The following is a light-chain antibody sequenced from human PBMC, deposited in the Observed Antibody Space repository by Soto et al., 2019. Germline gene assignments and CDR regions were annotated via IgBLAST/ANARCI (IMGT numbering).Light chain of an antibody. CDR1: SSNIGAGYD. J-gene: IGLJ1*01. CDR3: QSYESSLSGYV. Sequence: QSVLTQPPSVSGAPGQRVTISCTGSSSNIGAGYDVHWYQQLPGTAPKLLIYGNSNRPSGVPDRFSGSKSGTSASLAITGLQAGDEADYYCQSYESSLSGYVFGTGSKLTVL. CDR2: GNS. V-gene: IGLV1-40*01.